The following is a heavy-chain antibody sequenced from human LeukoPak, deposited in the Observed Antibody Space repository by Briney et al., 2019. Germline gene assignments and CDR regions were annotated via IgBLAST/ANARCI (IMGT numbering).Heavy chain of an antibody. CDR2: SYSGGSS. CDR3: AKASRWLAPHFDY. V-gene: IGHV3-53*01. Sequence: GGSLRLSCAASGFTVSSNYMSWVRQAPGKGLEWVSVSYSGGSSYYADSVKGRFTISRDNSKNTLYLQMNSLRAEDTAVYYCAKASRWLAPHFDYWGQGTLVTVSS. D-gene: IGHD6-19*01. CDR1: GFTVSSNY. J-gene: IGHJ4*02.